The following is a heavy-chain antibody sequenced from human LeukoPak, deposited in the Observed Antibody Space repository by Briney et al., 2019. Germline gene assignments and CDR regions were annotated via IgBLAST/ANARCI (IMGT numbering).Heavy chain of an antibody. V-gene: IGHV3-21*01. Sequence: GGSLRLSCAASGFTFSNYNMNWVRQAPGKGLEWVSSTSSSSSYTNYADSVKGRFTISRDNAKNSLYLQMNSLRAEDTAVYYCAREIVGAIDYWGQGTLVTVSS. D-gene: IGHD1-26*01. CDR2: TSSSSSYT. CDR3: AREIVGAIDY. CDR1: GFTFSNYN. J-gene: IGHJ4*02.